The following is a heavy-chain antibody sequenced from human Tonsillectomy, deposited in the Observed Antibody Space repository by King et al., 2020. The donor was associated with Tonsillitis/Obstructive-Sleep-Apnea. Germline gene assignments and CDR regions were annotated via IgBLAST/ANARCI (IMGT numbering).Heavy chain of an antibody. V-gene: IGHV4-34*01. J-gene: IGHJ4*02. CDR1: GGSFSGYY. D-gene: IGHD2-15*01. Sequence: VQLQQWGAGLLKPSETLSLTCAVYGGSFSGYYWSWIRQPPGKGLEWIGEINHSGSTNYNPSLKSRVTISADTSKNQFSLKLSSVTAADTAVYYCARESIVVVVAASYFDYWGQGTLVTVSS. CDR2: INHSGST. CDR3: ARESIVVVVAASYFDY.